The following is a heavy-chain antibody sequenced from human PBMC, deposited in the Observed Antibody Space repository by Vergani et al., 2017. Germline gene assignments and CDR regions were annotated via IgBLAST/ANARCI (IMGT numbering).Heavy chain of an antibody. CDR3: ARGDYGGNSPIDY. Sequence: EVQLVESGGGLVKPGGSLRLSCAASGFTFSSYSMNWVRQAPGKGLEWVSSISSSSSYIYYADSVKGRFTISRDNAKNSLYLQMNSLRAEDTAVYYCARGDYGGNSPIDYWGQGTLVTVSS. V-gene: IGHV3-21*01. D-gene: IGHD4-23*01. CDR2: ISSSSSYI. CDR1: GFTFSSYS. J-gene: IGHJ4*02.